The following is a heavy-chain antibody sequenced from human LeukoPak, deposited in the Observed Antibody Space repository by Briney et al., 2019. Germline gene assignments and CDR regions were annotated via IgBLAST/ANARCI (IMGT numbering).Heavy chain of an antibody. CDR2: TYYRSKWYN. CDR1: GDSVSSNSAA. Sequence: SQTLSLTCAISGDSVSSNSAAWYWIRQSPSRGLEWLGRTYYRSKWYNDYAVSGKSRISINPDTSKNQFSLQLNSVTPEDTAVYYCARGRWLPDLDYWGQGTLVTVSS. J-gene: IGHJ4*02. V-gene: IGHV6-1*01. D-gene: IGHD5-12*01. CDR3: ARGRWLPDLDY.